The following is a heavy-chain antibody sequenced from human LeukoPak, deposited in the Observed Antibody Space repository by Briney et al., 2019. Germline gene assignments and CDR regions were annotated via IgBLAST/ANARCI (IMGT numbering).Heavy chain of an antibody. CDR3: ARDRGENPIWELLIDY. Sequence: GGSLRLSCAASGFTFSSYAMHWVRQAPGKGLEWVAVISYDGSNKYYADSVKGRFTISRDNSKNTLYLQMNSLRAEDTAVYYCARDRGENPIWELLIDYWGQGTLVTVSS. D-gene: IGHD1-26*01. CDR2: ISYDGSNK. CDR1: GFTFSSYA. V-gene: IGHV3-30*04. J-gene: IGHJ4*02.